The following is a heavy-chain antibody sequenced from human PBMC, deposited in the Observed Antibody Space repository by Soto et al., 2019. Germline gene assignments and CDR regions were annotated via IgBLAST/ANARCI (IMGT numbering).Heavy chain of an antibody. CDR2: INHSGST. CDR3: ARGRGYYDSSGYYSKWSFDY. J-gene: IGHJ4*02. Sequence: PSETLSLTSAVYGGSCSGYYWSWIRQPPGKGLEWIGEINHSGSTNYNPSLESRVTISVDTSKNQFSLKLSSVTAADTAVYYCARGRGYYDSSGYYSKWSFDYWGQGTLVTVSS. CDR1: GGSCSGYY. D-gene: IGHD3-22*01. V-gene: IGHV4-34*01.